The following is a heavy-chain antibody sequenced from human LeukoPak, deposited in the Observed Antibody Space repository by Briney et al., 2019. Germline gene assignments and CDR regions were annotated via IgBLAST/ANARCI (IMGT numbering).Heavy chain of an antibody. J-gene: IGHJ3*02. CDR3: AILLAGVSNGYDNAFDI. CDR1: GGSISNSSYY. D-gene: IGHD3-22*01. V-gene: IGHV4-39*07. Sequence: SETLSLTSAISGGSISNSSYYWGWLRPPPGMGLEWIGSIYYSGSTYYNPSLKSRVTISIDTSKKQFSLRLSSVTAADTAVYYCAILLAGVSNGYDNAFDIWGQGTMVTVSS. CDR2: IYYSGST.